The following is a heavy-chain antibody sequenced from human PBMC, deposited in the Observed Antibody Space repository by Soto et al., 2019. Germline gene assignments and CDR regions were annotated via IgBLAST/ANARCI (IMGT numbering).Heavy chain of an antibody. CDR3: ARSLEANNYFYYYGMDV. J-gene: IGHJ6*02. CDR1: GYRFTSYW. CDR2: IYPGDSDI. Sequence: GESLKISCKGSGYRFTSYWIGWVRQMPGKGLEWMGIIYPGDSDIRYSPSFQGHVTISADKSTSTAFLQWSSLKASDTAMYYCARSLEANNYFYYYGMDVWGQGTTVTGSS. D-gene: IGHD1-1*01. V-gene: IGHV5-51*01.